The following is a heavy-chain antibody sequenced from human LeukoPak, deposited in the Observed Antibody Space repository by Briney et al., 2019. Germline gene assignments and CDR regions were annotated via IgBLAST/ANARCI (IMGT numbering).Heavy chain of an antibody. CDR3: VKDRPCDTCMPMDA. CDR2: VGRSGRT. J-gene: IGHJ6*02. D-gene: IGHD2-2*01. CDR1: GFTFSDYS. V-gene: IGHV3-23*01. Sequence: HSGGSLRLSCAISGFTFSDYSMSWVRQAPGKGLEWVAGVGRSGRTYYTDSVKGRFTISRDNSKDTVWLQMNCLKADHTAIYYCVKDRPCDTCMPMDAWGQGTTVTV.